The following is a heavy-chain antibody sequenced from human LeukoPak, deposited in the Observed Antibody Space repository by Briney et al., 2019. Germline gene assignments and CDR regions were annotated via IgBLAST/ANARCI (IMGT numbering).Heavy chain of an antibody. Sequence: KPSETLSLTCTVSGGSISSYYWSWIRQPPGKGLEWIGYIYYSGSTNYNPSLKSRVTISVDTSKNQFSLKLSSVTAADSAVYYCARDRSFVRGVPLAFDIWGQGTMVTVSS. CDR3: ARDRSFVRGVPLAFDI. CDR2: IYYSGST. V-gene: IGHV4-59*01. J-gene: IGHJ3*02. D-gene: IGHD3-10*02. CDR1: GGSISSYY.